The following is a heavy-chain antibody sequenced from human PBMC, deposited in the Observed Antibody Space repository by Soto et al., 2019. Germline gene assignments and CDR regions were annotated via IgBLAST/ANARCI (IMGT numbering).Heavy chain of an antibody. CDR2: ITSSSSYT. Sequence: GGSLRLSCAASGFTFSDYHMTWIRQAPGKGLECVSYITSSSSYTNYADSVKGRFTISRDNAKKSLYLQLNSLRAEDTAIYYCSRDASLISPNSGAFDIWGQGTMVTV. CDR3: SRDASLISPNSGAFDI. V-gene: IGHV3-11*06. J-gene: IGHJ3*02. D-gene: IGHD6-25*01. CDR1: GFTFSDYH.